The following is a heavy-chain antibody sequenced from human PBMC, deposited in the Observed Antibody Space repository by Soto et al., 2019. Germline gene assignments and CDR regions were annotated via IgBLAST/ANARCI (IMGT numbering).Heavy chain of an antibody. J-gene: IGHJ6*02. D-gene: IGHD3-3*01. V-gene: IGHV1-69*13. CDR1: GGTFSSYA. Sequence: SVKFACKASGGTFSSYAMSWVRQALGQGLEWMGGIIPIFGTANYAQKFQGRVTINADESTRTDYMELNSLRAEDTALYYCAKDIPNTIFGFGGMDVWGQGTTVTVSS. CDR3: AKDIPNTIFGFGGMDV. CDR2: IIPIFGTA.